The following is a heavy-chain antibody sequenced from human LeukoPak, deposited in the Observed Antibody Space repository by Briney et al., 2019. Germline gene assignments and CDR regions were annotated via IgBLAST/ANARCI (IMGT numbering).Heavy chain of an antibody. J-gene: IGHJ5*02. Sequence: PSETLSLTCAVYGGSFSGYYWSCIRQPPGKGLEWIGEINHSGSTNYNPSLKSRVTISVDTSKNQFSLKLSSVTAADTAVYYCARSDYDILTGYSRFDPWGQGTLVTVSS. CDR3: ARSDYDILTGYSRFDP. D-gene: IGHD3-9*01. CDR1: GGSFSGYY. CDR2: INHSGST. V-gene: IGHV4-34*01.